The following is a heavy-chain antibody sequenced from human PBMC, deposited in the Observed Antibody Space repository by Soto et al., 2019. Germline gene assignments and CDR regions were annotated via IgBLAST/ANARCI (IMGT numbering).Heavy chain of an antibody. Sequence: SETLSLTCAVSVGSISSGGYSWSWIRQPPWKGLEWIGYIYHSGSTYYNPSLKSRVTISVDRSKNQFSLKLSSVTAADTAVYYRASRSTSFGVVVTAGADYYGMDVWGQGTTVTVSS. CDR3: ASRSTSFGVVVTAGADYYGMDV. D-gene: IGHD2-2*01. CDR1: VGSISSGGYS. CDR2: IYHSGST. J-gene: IGHJ6*02. V-gene: IGHV4-30-2*01.